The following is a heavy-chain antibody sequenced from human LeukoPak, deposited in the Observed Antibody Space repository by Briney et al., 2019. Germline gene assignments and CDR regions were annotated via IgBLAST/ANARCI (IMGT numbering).Heavy chain of an antibody. Sequence: ASVKVSCKASGYTFTSYDINWVRQATGQGLEWMGWMNPNSGNTGYAQKFQGRVTMTRNTSISTAYMELSSLRSEDTAVYYCAKTRIAARSGYYYYYYMDVWGKGTTVTVSS. CDR3: AKTRIAARSGYYYYYYMDV. CDR1: GYTFTSYD. D-gene: IGHD6-6*01. V-gene: IGHV1-8*01. CDR2: MNPNSGNT. J-gene: IGHJ6*03.